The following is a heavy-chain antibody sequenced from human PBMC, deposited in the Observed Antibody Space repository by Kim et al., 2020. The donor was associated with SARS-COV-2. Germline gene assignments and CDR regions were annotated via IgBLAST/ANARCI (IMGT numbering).Heavy chain of an antibody. CDR3: ARDNLLTLRYFDWLPSYYYYGMEV. CDR2: ISSSSSYI. CDR1: GFTFSSYS. V-gene: IGHV3-21*01. Sequence: GGSLRLSCAASGFTFSSYSMNWVRQAPGKGLEWVSSISSSSSYIYYADSVKGRFTISRDNAKNSLYLQMNSLRAEDTAVYYCARDNLLTLRYFDWLPSYYYYGMEVWGQGTTVTVSS. J-gene: IGHJ6*02. D-gene: IGHD3-9*01.